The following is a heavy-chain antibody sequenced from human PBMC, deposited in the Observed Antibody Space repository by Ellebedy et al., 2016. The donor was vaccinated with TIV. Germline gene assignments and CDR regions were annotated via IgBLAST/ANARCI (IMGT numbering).Heavy chain of an antibody. D-gene: IGHD3/OR15-3a*01. Sequence: GGSLRLXXAASGFTFAAYTMHWVRQAPGKALEWVSLVSWDGRTTYYADSVNGRFTISRDNSKSSLYLQMNSLRTEDTALYYCVKELDYYFDYWGQGTLVTVSS. J-gene: IGHJ4*02. V-gene: IGHV3-43*01. CDR3: VKELDYYFDY. CDR1: GFTFAAYT. CDR2: VSWDGRTT.